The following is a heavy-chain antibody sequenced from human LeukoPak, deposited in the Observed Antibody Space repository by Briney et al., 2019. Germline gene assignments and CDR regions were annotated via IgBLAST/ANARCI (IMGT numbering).Heavy chain of an antibody. J-gene: IGHJ4*02. V-gene: IGHV1-2*02. CDR2: INPQSGGT. CDR3: ARVDDRGHYYDSSGPRKLFDY. CDR1: GYTFIGSY. Sequence: GASVKVSCKASGYTFIGSYIHWVRQAPGQGLEWMGWINPQSGGTNYAQKFQGRVTMTRDTSIRTAYMELSRLRSDDTAVYYCARVDDRGHYYDSSGPRKLFDYWGQGTLVTVSS. D-gene: IGHD3-22*01.